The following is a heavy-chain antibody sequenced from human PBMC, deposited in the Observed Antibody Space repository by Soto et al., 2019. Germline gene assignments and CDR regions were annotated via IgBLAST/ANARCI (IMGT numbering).Heavy chain of an antibody. CDR1: GGSISSYY. Sequence: SETLSLTCTVSGGSISSYYWSWIRQPPGKGLEWIGYIYYSGSSNYNPSLKSRVTISVDTSKNQFSLKLSSVTAADTAVYYCAGEGDIVLVPAYRSIDYWGQGTLVTVSS. CDR2: IYYSGSS. CDR3: AGEGDIVLVPAYRSIDY. V-gene: IGHV4-59*12. D-gene: IGHD2-2*01. J-gene: IGHJ4*02.